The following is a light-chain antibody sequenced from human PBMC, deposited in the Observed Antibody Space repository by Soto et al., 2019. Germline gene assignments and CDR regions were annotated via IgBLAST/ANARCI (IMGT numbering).Light chain of an antibody. Sequence: IQMTQSPSSVSASVGDRVTMTCRASQGVGSWLAWYQQKPGKAPSLLIYATSSFQSGVPPRFSGSGSGTDFTPTITSLQPEDSATYYCQQTHSFPLTFGPGTKVDIQ. V-gene: IGKV1-12*01. CDR1: QGVGSW. J-gene: IGKJ3*01. CDR2: ATS. CDR3: QQTHSFPLT.